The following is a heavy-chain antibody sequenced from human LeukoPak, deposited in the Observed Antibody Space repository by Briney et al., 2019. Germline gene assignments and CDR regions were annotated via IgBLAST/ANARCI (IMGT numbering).Heavy chain of an antibody. CDR2: INAGNGNT. CDR3: ARDRRCYVSGGKDGFDI. J-gene: IGHJ3*02. CDR1: GYNFASHT. V-gene: IGHV1-3*01. Sequence: ASVKVSCKASGYNFASHTIHWVRQAPGQSLEWMGWINAGNGNTKYSQKFQGRVTTSRDTSASTAYMELSSLRSEDTAVFYCARDRRCYVSGGKDGFDIWGQGTMVTVSS. D-gene: IGHD3-10*01.